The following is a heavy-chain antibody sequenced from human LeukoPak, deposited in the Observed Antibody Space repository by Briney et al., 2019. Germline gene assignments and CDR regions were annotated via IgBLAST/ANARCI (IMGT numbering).Heavy chain of an antibody. CDR3: AKRGTSSGWYSFDY. Sequence: GGSLRLSCAASGFTFSSYAMSWVRQAPGKGLEWVSAISGSGGSTYYADSVKGRFTISRDNSKNTLYLQMNSLRAEDTAVHYCAKRGTSSGWYSFDYWGQGTLVTVSS. V-gene: IGHV3-23*01. J-gene: IGHJ4*02. D-gene: IGHD6-19*01. CDR2: ISGSGGST. CDR1: GFTFSSYA.